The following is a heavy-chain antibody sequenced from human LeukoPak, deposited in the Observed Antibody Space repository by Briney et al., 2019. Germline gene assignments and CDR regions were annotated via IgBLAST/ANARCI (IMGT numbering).Heavy chain of an antibody. V-gene: IGHV3-7*05. D-gene: IGHD1-7*01. Sequence: GGSLRLSCAASGFSFSPYWMSWVRQAPGKGLEWVANIKQDGSEKYYVDSVKGRFTISRDNAKNSLYLQMNSLRAEDTAVYYCARDMVLGMTGTMRYYGLDVWGQGTTVTVSS. CDR2: IKQDGSEK. J-gene: IGHJ6*02. CDR1: GFSFSPYW. CDR3: ARDMVLGMTGTMRYYGLDV.